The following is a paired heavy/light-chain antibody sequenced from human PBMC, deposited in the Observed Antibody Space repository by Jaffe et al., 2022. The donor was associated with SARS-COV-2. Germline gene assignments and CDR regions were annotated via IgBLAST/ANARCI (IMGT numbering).Heavy chain of an antibody. D-gene: IGHD1-1*01. J-gene: IGHJ3*02. CDR1: GFTFSSYA. V-gene: IGHV3-30-3*01. CDR2: ISYDGSNK. Sequence: QVQLVESGGGVVQPGRSLRLSCAASGFTFSSYAMHWVRQASGKGLEWVAVISYDGSNKYYADSVKGRFTISRDNSKNTLYLQMNSLRAEDTAVYYCARGGRESGTPFYKISDAFDMWGQGTMVTVSS. CDR3: ARGGRESGTPFYKISDAFDM.
Light chain of an antibody. J-gene: IGKJ1*01. Sequence: DIVMTQSPDSLAVSLGERATINCKSSQSVLYSSNNKNYLAWYQQKPGQPPKLLIYWASTRESGVPDRFSGSGSGTDFTLTISSLQAEDVAVYYCQQYYSTPPRTFGQGTKVEIK. CDR3: QQYYSTPPRT. CDR2: WAS. CDR1: QSVLYSSNNKNY. V-gene: IGKV4-1*01.